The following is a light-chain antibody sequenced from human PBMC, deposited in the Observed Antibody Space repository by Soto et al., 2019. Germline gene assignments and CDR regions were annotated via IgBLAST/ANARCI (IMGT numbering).Light chain of an antibody. CDR1: SSDIGNYNS. CDR3: SSYTNINTRV. CDR2: EVS. Sequence: QSALTQPASVSGSPGQSITISCTGTSSDIGNYNSVSWYQQHPGKAPELMIYEVSNRPSGVSNRFSGSKSGNTASLTISGLQAEDEADYYCSSYTNINTRVFGGGTKLTV. V-gene: IGLV2-14*01. J-gene: IGLJ3*02.